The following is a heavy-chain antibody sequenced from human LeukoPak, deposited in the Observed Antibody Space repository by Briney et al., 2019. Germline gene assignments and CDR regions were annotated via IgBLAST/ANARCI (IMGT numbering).Heavy chain of an antibody. J-gene: IGHJ4*02. V-gene: IGHV3-74*01. D-gene: IGHD5-12*01. CDR1: GFTFNSYY. CDR3: GRDAYTGYDK. Sequence: GGSLRLSCAASGFTFNSYYLHWVRQAPGKGLVWVSRINSDGSSTSYADSVKGRFTISRDNAKSSLHLQMNSLRAEDTALYYCGRDAYTGYDKWGQGTLVTVSS. CDR2: INSDGSST.